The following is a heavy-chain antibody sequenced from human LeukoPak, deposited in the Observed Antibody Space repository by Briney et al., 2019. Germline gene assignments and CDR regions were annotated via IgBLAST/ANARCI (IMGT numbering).Heavy chain of an antibody. D-gene: IGHD3-10*01. CDR2: IYTSGST. J-gene: IGHJ4*02. V-gene: IGHV4-4*07. CDR1: GGSISSYY. Sequence: SETLSLTCTVSGGSISSYYWSWIRQPAGKGLEWIGRIYTSGSTNYNPSLKSRVTISVDTSKNQFSLRLNSVTAADTAVYYCARGSSGVRGVPSLDYWGQGTLVTVSS. CDR3: ARGSSGVRGVPSLDY.